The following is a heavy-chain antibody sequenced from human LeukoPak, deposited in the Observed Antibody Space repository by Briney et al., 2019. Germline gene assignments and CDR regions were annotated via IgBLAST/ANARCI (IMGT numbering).Heavy chain of an antibody. CDR1: GFTFSSYG. Sequence: QSGGSLRLSCAASGFTFSSYGMHWVRQAPGKGLEWVAVIWYDGSNKYYADSVKGRFTISRDNSKNTLYLQVYSLRAEDTAVYYCARDNEGATLVDYWGQGTLVTVSS. V-gene: IGHV3-33*01. D-gene: IGHD1-26*01. J-gene: IGHJ4*02. CDR3: ARDNEGATLVDY. CDR2: IWYDGSNK.